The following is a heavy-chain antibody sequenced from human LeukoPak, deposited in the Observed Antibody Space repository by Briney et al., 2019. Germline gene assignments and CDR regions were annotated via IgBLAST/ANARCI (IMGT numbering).Heavy chain of an antibody. CDR1: GGSISSGGYY. J-gene: IGHJ5*02. Sequence: SETLSLTCAVSGGSISSGGYYWSWIRQHPGKGLEWIGYIYYSGSTYYNPSLKSRVTISVDTSKNQFSLKLSSVTAADTAVYYCARGRIVVVPAASWFDPWGQGTLVTVSS. CDR3: ARGRIVVVPAASWFDP. V-gene: IGHV4-31*11. CDR2: IYYSGST. D-gene: IGHD2-2*01.